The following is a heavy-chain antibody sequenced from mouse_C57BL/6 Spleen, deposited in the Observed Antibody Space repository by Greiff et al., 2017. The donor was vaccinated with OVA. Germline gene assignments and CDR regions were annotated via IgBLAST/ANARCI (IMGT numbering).Heavy chain of an antibody. Sequence: VQLQQSGAELVRPGASVKLSCTASGFNIKDYYMHWVKQRPEQGLEWIGRIDPEDGDTEYAPKFQGKATMTADTSSNTAYLQLSSLTSEDTAVYYCTLLYYGSSPWFAYWGQGTLVTVSA. V-gene: IGHV14-1*01. D-gene: IGHD1-1*01. J-gene: IGHJ3*01. CDR2: IDPEDGDT. CDR3: TLLYYGSSPWFAY. CDR1: GFNIKDYY.